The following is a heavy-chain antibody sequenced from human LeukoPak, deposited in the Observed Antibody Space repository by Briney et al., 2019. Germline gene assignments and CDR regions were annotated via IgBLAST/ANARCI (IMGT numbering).Heavy chain of an antibody. CDR1: GGTFSSYA. V-gene: IGHV1-69*05. J-gene: IGHJ4*02. CDR2: IIPIFGTA. D-gene: IGHD3-3*01. Sequence: SVKVSCKASGGTFSSYAITWVRQAPGQGLEWMGRIIPIFGTANYAQKFQGRVTITTDESTSTAYMELSTLRSDDTAVYYCAREGRYDFWSGYYSGSPYFDYWGQGTLVTVSS. CDR3: AREGRYDFWSGYYSGSPYFDY.